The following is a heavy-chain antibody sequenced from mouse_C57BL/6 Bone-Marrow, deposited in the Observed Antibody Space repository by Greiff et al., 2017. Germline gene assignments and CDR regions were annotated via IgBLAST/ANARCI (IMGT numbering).Heavy chain of an antibody. J-gene: IGHJ2*01. V-gene: IGHV1-7*01. Sequence: QVQLQQSGAELAKPGASVKLSCKASGYTFTSYCMHWVQQRPGQGLEWIGYFYPSSGCTKYNQTVKDKATLTADKSSSTAYMQLGSMTYEYAAVYVCARGGLDDGYYRGFDYWGQGTTLTVSS. CDR2: FYPSSGCT. CDR3: ARGGLDDGYYRGFDY. CDR1: GYTFTSYC. D-gene: IGHD2-3*01.